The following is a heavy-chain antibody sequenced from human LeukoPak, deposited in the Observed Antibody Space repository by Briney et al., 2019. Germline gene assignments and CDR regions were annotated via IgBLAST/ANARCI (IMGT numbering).Heavy chain of an antibody. CDR2: ISSSSSYI. Sequence: VGSLRLSCAASGFTFSSYSMNWVRQAPGKGLEWVSSISSSSSYIYYADSVKGRFTISRDNAKNSLYLQMNSLRAEDTAVYHCARDRAAAIRLTSWGQGTLVTVSS. CDR1: GFTFSSYS. D-gene: IGHD6-13*01. CDR3: ARDRAAAIRLTS. J-gene: IGHJ4*02. V-gene: IGHV3-21*01.